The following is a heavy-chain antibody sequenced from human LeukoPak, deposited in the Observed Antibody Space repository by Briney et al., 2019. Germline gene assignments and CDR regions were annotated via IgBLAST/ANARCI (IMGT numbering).Heavy chain of an antibody. CDR3: ARATHDYYDSSGPSAY. D-gene: IGHD3-22*01. Sequence: ASVKVSCKASGYTFTGYYMHWVRQAPGQGRDGMGWINPNSGGTNYAQKSPGTVTMTRDTYISTGYMEMSSLRSDDTAVYSCARATHDYYDSSGPSAYWGQGTLVTVSS. CDR1: GYTFTGYY. CDR2: INPNSGGT. V-gene: IGHV1-2*02. J-gene: IGHJ4*02.